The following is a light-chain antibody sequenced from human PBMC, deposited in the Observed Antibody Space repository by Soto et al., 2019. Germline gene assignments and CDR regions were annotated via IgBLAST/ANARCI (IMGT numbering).Light chain of an antibody. CDR3: QQYNNWPLLFT. V-gene: IGKV3-15*01. Sequence: EIVMTQSPATLSVSPGERATLSCRASQSVSSNLAWYQQKPGQAPRLPIYGASTSVTGIPARFSGSGSGTEFTLTISSLQSEDFGVYSWQQYNNWPLLFTFGPGTKVDIK. CDR2: GAS. CDR1: QSVSSN. J-gene: IGKJ3*01.